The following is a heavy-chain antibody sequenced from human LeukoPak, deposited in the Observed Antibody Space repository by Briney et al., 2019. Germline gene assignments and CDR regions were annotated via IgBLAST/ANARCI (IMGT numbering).Heavy chain of an antibody. V-gene: IGHV1-69*04. J-gene: IGHJ4*02. CDR3: ARGSPLDY. CDR2: IIPILGIA. CDR1: GGTFSSYA. Sequence: SVKVSCKASGGTFSSYAISWVRQAPGQGLEWMGRIIPILGIANYAQKFQGRVTITADKSTSTAYMELSSLRSEDTAVYHCARGSPLDYWGQGTLVTVSS.